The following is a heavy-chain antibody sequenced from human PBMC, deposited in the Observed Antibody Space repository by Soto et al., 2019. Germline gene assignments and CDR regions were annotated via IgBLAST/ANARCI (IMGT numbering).Heavy chain of an antibody. CDR2: TSYSGTT. J-gene: IGHJ4*02. Sequence: QVQLQESGPGLVKPSETLSLTCTVSGASINSYYWSWIRQPPGKGLEWIAYTSYSGTTNYNPSLKSRVTISIDSSKNQLSLKLSSVTAADTAVFYCASETGGSHPRYFDFWGQGTLVTVSS. V-gene: IGHV4-59*01. CDR1: GASINSYY. D-gene: IGHD1-26*01. CDR3: ASETGGSHPRYFDF.